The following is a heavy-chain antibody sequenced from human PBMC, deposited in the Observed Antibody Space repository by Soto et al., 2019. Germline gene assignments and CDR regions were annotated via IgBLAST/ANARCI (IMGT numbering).Heavy chain of an antibody. D-gene: IGHD3-22*01. CDR3: ARLVESYDSSGYPNFDY. CDR1: GGSISSSSYY. Sequence: QLQLQESGPGLVKPSETLSLTCTVSGGSISSSSYYWGWIRQPPGKGLEGIGSIYYSGSTYYNPSLKSRVTISVDTSKNQFSLKLSSVTAADTAVYYCARLVESYDSSGYPNFDYWGQGTLVTVSS. J-gene: IGHJ4*02. V-gene: IGHV4-39*01. CDR2: IYYSGST.